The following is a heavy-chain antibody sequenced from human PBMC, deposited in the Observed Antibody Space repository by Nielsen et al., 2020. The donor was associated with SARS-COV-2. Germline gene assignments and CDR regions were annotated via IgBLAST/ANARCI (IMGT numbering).Heavy chain of an antibody. CDR1: AYTLTELS. J-gene: IGHJ4*02. V-gene: IGHV1-24*01. Sequence: ASVKVSCKVSAYTLTELSMQWVRQDPGKGLEWMGGFHPEDAETIYAQKFQDRVTMTEDTSTDTVYMELTSLSSEDTAVYYCATDSPDSRGDSLAYWGQGTLVTVSS. D-gene: IGHD3-22*01. CDR3: ATDSPDSRGDSLAY. CDR2: FHPEDAET.